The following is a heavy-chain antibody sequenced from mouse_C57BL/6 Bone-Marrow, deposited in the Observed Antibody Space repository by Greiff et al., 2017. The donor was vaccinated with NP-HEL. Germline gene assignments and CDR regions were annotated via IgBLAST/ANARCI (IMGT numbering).Heavy chain of an antibody. CDR2: INPGSGGT. V-gene: IGHV1-54*01. CDR3: ARTTTVVAPYAMDY. D-gene: IGHD1-1*01. J-gene: IGHJ4*01. CDR1: GYAFTNYL. Sequence: QVQLKQSGAELVRPGTSVKVSCKASGYAFTNYLIEWVKQRPGQGLEWIGVINPGSGGTNYNEKFKGKATLTADKSSSTAYMQLSSLTSEDSAVYCCARTTTVVAPYAMDYWGKGTSVTVAS.